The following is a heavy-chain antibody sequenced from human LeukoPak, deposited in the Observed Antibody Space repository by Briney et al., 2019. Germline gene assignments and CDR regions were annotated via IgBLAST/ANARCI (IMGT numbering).Heavy chain of an antibody. D-gene: IGHD4-11*01. J-gene: IGHJ5*01. V-gene: IGHV4-59*08. CDR2: IYYRGSA. CDR3: ARLLHDWFDS. Sequence: SETLPLTCTVSGDSINSYYWSCIRQPPGKGLEWLGYIYYRGSANYNPSLKSRVTISIDTSKNQFSLKLTSVTAADTAVYYCARLLHDWFDSWGQGTLVTVSS. CDR1: GDSINSYY.